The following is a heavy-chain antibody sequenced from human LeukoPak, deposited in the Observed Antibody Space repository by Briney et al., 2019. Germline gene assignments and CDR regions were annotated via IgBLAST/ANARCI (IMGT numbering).Heavy chain of an antibody. V-gene: IGHV3-30*02. J-gene: IGHJ4*02. CDR3: AKDQGTVTEIDY. CDR2: IRYDGSNK. CDR1: GFTFSSYG. Sequence: GGSLRLSXAASGFTFSSYGMHWVRQSPGKGLEWLTFIRYDGSNKYYADSVKGRFTISRDNSKNTLYLQMNSLRAEDTAVYYCAKDQGTVTEIDYWGQGTLVTVSS. D-gene: IGHD4-11*01.